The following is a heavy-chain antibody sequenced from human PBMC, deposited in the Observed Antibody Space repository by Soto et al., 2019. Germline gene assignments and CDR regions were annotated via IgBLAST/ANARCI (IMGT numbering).Heavy chain of an antibody. V-gene: IGHV4-61*01. CDR3: ARSGAGSGWL. Sequence: QVQLQESGPGLVRPSETLSLTCTVSGGSVSSGHYYWSWSRQPPGKGLEWIGYISYTGSTNYNPSLKSRVTLSVDTSKNQFSLKMNSVTAAETAVYYCARSGAGSGWLGGQGTLVTVSS. CDR2: ISYTGST. CDR1: GGSVSSGHYY. J-gene: IGHJ4*02. D-gene: IGHD6-19*01.